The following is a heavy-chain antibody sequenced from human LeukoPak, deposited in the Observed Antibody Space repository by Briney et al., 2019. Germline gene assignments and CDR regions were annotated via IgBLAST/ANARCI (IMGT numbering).Heavy chain of an antibody. CDR2: IIPIFGTA. J-gene: IGHJ4*02. CDR3: ARDRVVPAAMSGTAFGY. D-gene: IGHD2-2*01. Sequence: GASVKVSCKASGYTFTSYGISWVRQAPGQGLEWMGGIIPIFGTANYAQKFQGRVTITADESTSTAYMELSSLRSEDTAVYYCARDRVVPAAMSGTAFGYWGQGTLVTVSS. CDR1: GYTFTSYG. V-gene: IGHV1-69*13.